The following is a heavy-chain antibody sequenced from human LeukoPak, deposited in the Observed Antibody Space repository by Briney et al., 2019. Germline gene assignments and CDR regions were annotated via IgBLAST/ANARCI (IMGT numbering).Heavy chain of an antibody. Sequence: GGSLRPSCAASGFTFSSYAMYWVRQAPGKGLEFVSGIRTDGHTTYYANSVKGRFTISRDNSKNTLYPQMGSLRAEDMAVYYCARDLKDWGQGTLVTVSS. CDR3: ARDLKD. J-gene: IGHJ4*02. CDR2: IRTDGHTT. CDR1: GFTFSSYA. V-gene: IGHV3-64*01.